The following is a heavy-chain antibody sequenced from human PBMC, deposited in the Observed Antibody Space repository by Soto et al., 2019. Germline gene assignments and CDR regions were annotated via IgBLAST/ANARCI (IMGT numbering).Heavy chain of an antibody. J-gene: IGHJ4*02. Sequence: VQSGAEVKKPGASVKVSCKASGSSFSTHHISWLRQATGQGLEWMGWMSPGSGDSGFAHKYIARVTMTRDPSTTPAYMELASLRSDATAAYDCARDSSLTLSAVLIVPSYFNQWGQGTLVTVSS. CDR2: MSPGSGDS. D-gene: IGHD3-3*01. V-gene: IGHV1-8*01. CDR3: ARDSSLTLSAVLIVPSYFNQ. CDR1: GSSFSTHH.